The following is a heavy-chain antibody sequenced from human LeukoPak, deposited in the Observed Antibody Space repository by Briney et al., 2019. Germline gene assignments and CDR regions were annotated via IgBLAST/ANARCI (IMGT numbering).Heavy chain of an antibody. V-gene: IGHV4-39*01. CDR1: GGSISSSSYY. J-gene: IGHJ3*02. CDR3: ARPISVLATYDAFDI. CDR2: IYYSGTT. Sequence: SETLSLTCTVSGGSISSSSYYWGWIRQPPGKGLECIGSIYYSGTTYYNPSLKSRVTISVDTSKNQFSLKLRSVTAADTAVYYCARPISVLATYDAFDIWGQGTLVTVSS. D-gene: IGHD2/OR15-2a*01.